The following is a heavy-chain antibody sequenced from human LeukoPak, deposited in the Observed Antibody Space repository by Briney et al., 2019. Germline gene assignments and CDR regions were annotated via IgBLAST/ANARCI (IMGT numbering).Heavy chain of an antibody. Sequence: SQTLSLTCAISGDSVSSNSASCNWIRRSPSRGLEWLSRTYYRSKWYNDYAEFVKGRTTINPDTSENQFSLQLNSVTPEDTAVYSCARVTIHSSSLAFDIWGQGTMVTVTS. D-gene: IGHD6-6*01. J-gene: IGHJ3*02. V-gene: IGHV6-1*01. CDR1: GDSVSSNSAS. CDR2: TYYRSKWYN. CDR3: ARVTIHSSSLAFDI.